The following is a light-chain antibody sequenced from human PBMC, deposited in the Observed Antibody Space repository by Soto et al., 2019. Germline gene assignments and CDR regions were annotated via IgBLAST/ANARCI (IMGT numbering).Light chain of an antibody. CDR3: QQYHTSPLT. CDR1: QSVSSN. Sequence: EIVMTQSPATLSVSPGERATLSCRASQSVSSNLAWYQQKPGQAPRLLIFGASIRDTGIPDRFSGSGSGTDFTLTISRLEPEDFALYYCQQYHTSPLTFGQGTKVDIK. J-gene: IGKJ1*01. V-gene: IGKV3D-15*01. CDR2: GAS.